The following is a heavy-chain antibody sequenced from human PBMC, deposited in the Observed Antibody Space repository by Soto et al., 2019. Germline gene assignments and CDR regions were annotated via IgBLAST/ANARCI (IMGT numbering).Heavy chain of an antibody. Sequence: GGSLRLSCAASGFTFSNYAMNWVRQAPGKGLDWVSGLTGRGGGIFYADSVKGRFTISRDNSKNTLYLQMNSLRAEDTAVYFCARGKQGTPSSSDYWGQGTLVTVSS. CDR2: LTGRGGGI. CDR1: GFTFSNYA. V-gene: IGHV3-23*01. CDR3: ARGKQGTPSSSDY. D-gene: IGHD6-6*01. J-gene: IGHJ4*02.